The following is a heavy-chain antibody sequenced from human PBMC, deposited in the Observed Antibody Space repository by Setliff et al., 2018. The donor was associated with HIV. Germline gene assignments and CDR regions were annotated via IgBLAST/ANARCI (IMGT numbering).Heavy chain of an antibody. CDR1: GSAFGSFA. D-gene: IGHD6-19*01. CDR3: ALGGLSSGWGVS. J-gene: IGHJ5*02. CDR2: ITDDGLST. V-gene: IGHV3-23*01. Sequence: GGPLSPPFAASGSAFGSFAMIWIRQAPGKALEWVSSITDDGLSTFYAGSVRGRFTLSRDNSRNTLFLQMNSLRGEDTALYYCALGGLSSGWGVSWGQGTLVTVSS.